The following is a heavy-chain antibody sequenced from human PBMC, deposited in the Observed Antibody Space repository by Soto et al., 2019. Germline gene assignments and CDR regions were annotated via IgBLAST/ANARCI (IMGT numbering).Heavy chain of an antibody. Sequence: GGSLRLSCAASGFPFRNYGMSWVRQAPGKGLEWVSGITGGGDGYYADFVKGRFVISRYNSRSMLYLQMNSLGGEDTAVYYGAKESQFDLGFLTIDRCGQGTLVTVSS. CDR3: AKESQFDLGFLTIDR. CDR2: ITGGGDG. V-gene: IGHV3-23*01. J-gene: IGHJ5*02. CDR1: GFPFRNYG. D-gene: IGHD1-26*01.